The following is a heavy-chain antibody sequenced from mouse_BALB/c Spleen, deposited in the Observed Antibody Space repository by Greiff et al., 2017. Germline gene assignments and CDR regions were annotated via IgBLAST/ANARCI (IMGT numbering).Heavy chain of an antibody. J-gene: IGHJ3*01. Sequence: LVESGAELMKPGASVKISCKATGYTFSSYWIEWVKQRPGHGLEWIGEILPGSGSTNYNEKFKGKATFTADTSSNTAYMQLSSLTSEDSAVYYCARKGIYDGYYTFAYWGQGTLVTVSA. CDR2: ILPGSGST. CDR3: ARKGIYDGYYTFAY. V-gene: IGHV1-9*01. CDR1: GYTFSSYW. D-gene: IGHD2-3*01.